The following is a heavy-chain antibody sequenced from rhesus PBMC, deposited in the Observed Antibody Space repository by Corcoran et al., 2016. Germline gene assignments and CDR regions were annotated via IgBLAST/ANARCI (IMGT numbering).Heavy chain of an antibody. D-gene: IGHD1-20*01. V-gene: IGHV1-1*01. CDR3: TRRGSWNNAPYDY. J-gene: IGHJ4*01. Sequence: QVQLVQSGAEIKQPGASVKLSCKASGYSFTSYKMHWVRQAPGQGLEWLDRTSPNNGHTASAPSFQGKVTMTTDTSTLTGYMELSSLRSEDTAVYYCTRRGSWNNAPYDYWGQGVLVTVSS. CDR1: GYSFTSYK. CDR2: TSPNNGHT.